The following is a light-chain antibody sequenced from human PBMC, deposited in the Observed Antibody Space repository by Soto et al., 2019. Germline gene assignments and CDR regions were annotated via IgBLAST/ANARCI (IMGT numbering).Light chain of an antibody. J-gene: IGKJ2*02. CDR1: QSVSSSF. V-gene: IGKV3-20*01. CDR3: QQYGSSPPGT. Sequence: DIVLTQSPGTLSLSPGERATLSCRASQSVSSSFFAWYQKKAGQAHRLLIYVASSRATGLPDRFSGSASGTDFTLTIRRLEPEDFAVYYCQQYGSSPPGTFGQGTKLEIK. CDR2: VAS.